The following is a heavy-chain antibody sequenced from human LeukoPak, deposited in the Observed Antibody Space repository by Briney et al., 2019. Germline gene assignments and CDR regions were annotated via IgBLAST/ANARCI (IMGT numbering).Heavy chain of an antibody. CDR2: ISAYNGNT. Sequence: ASVKVSFKASGYTFTSYGISWVRQAPGQGLEWMGWISAYNGNTNYAQKLQGRVTMTTDTSTSTAYMELRSLRSDDTAVYYCARGADYGDYSSPAEYFQHWGQGTLVTVSS. CDR1: GYTFTSYG. V-gene: IGHV1-18*01. CDR3: ARGADYGDYSSPAEYFQH. D-gene: IGHD4-17*01. J-gene: IGHJ1*01.